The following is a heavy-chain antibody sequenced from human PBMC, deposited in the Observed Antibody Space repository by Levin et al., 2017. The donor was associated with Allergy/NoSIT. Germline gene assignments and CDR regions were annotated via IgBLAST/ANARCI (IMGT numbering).Heavy chain of an antibody. CDR1: GFTFSNAW. V-gene: IGHV3-15*01. CDR3: VHCRQDSGGWKGAFDY. Sequence: GESLKISCAASGFTFSNAWMSWVRQAPGKGLEWVGRIKSKTDSGTTDYPAPVTGRFTIAREDSKNTLYLQMSRLKIEDTAVYYWVHCRQDSGGWKGAFDYWGQGALVNVSS. J-gene: IGHJ4*02. CDR2: IKSKTDSGTT. D-gene: IGHD6-19*01.